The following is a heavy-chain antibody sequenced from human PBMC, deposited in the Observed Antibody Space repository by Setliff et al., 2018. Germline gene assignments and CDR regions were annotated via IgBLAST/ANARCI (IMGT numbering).Heavy chain of an antibody. J-gene: IGHJ4*02. Sequence: GGSLRLSCAASGFTFSGSAMHWVRQASGKGLEWVGRIRSKANSYATAYAASVKGRFTISRDDSKNTAYLQMNSLKTEDTAVYYCAKSSGSSSSTNLEYLGPGTLVTVSS. CDR2: IRSKANSYAT. CDR3: AKSSGSSSSTNLEY. V-gene: IGHV3-73*01. CDR1: GFTFSGSA. D-gene: IGHD6-6*01.